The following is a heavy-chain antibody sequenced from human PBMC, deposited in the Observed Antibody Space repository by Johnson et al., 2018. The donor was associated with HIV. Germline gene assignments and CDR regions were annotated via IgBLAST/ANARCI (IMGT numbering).Heavy chain of an antibody. CDR1: GFTFSNAW. D-gene: IGHD4-17*01. Sequence: QVQLVESGGGLVKPGGSLRLSCAASGFTFSNAWMSWVRQAPGKGLEWVAFIRYDGNNRNYAGSVKGRFTISRDNSKNMLYLQMNSLRAEDTAVYYCAKGDYGDYEGSDAFDIWGQGTMVTVSS. J-gene: IGHJ3*02. CDR3: AKGDYGDYEGSDAFDI. CDR2: IRYDGNNR. V-gene: IGHV3-30*02.